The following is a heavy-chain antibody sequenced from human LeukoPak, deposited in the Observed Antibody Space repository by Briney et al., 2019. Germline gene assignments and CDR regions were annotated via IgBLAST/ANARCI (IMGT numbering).Heavy chain of an antibody. J-gene: IGHJ5*02. CDR1: GGXISNYY. CDR2: ISYTGST. Sequence: SETLSLTCTVSGGXISNYYCSSIREPPGEGLEWIGFISYTGSTNYNPSLKSRVTVFVDTSKNQFSLKVTSLTAADTAVYYCARTIKSGNYYWFDPWGQGTLVTVSS. D-gene: IGHD1-26*01. CDR3: ARTIKSGNYYWFDP. V-gene: IGHV4-59*01.